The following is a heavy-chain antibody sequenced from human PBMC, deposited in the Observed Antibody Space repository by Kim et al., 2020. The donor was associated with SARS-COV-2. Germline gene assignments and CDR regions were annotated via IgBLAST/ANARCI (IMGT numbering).Heavy chain of an antibody. Sequence: SETLSLTCAVYGGSFSGYYWSWIRQPPGKGLEWIGEINHSGSTNYNPSLKSRVTISVDTSKNQFSLKLSSMTAADTAVYYCARTLDGDAPDYWGQGTLVT. V-gene: IGHV4-34*01. CDR2: INHSGST. D-gene: IGHD4-17*01. J-gene: IGHJ4*02. CDR1: GGSFSGYY. CDR3: ARTLDGDAPDY.